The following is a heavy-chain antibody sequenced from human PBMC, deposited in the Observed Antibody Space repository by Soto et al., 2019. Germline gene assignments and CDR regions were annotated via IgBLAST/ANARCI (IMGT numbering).Heavy chain of an antibody. V-gene: IGHV1-69*04. Sequence: QVQLVQSGAEVKKPGSSVKVSCKASGGTFSSYPISWVRQAPGQGLEWMGRIIPILGIANYAQKFQGRVTITADKSTSTAYMELSSLRSEDTAVYYCARDGIAVVTQYYYYGMDVWGQGTTVTVSS. CDR2: IIPILGIA. D-gene: IGHD6-19*01. J-gene: IGHJ6*02. CDR3: ARDGIAVVTQYYYYGMDV. CDR1: GGTFSSYP.